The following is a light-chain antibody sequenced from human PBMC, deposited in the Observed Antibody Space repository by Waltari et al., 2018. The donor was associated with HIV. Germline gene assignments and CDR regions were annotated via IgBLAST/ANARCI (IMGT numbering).Light chain of an antibody. J-gene: IGLJ3*02. CDR3: ATWDDSLSGWV. CDR2: SHI. CDR1: SANIGSNI. Sequence: QSLLTQPPSASGTPGQRVTISCSGSSANIGSNILNWYQQFPGTAPKFHISSHIQLPSGVPDRFSGSKSGTSASLAISGLQSEDEADYNCATWDDSLSGWVFGGGTKLTVL. V-gene: IGLV1-44*01.